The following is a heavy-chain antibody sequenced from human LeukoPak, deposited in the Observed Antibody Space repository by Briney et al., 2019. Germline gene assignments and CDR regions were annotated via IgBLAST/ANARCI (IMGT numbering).Heavy chain of an antibody. CDR2: INSDGSST. V-gene: IGHV3-74*01. Sequence: GGSLRLSCAASGFTFSSYWMHWVRQAPGKGLVWVSRINSDGSSTSYADSVKGRFTISRDNAKNTLYLHMNSLRAEDTAVYYCASGVDYGDYNGYWGQGTLVTVSS. D-gene: IGHD4-17*01. J-gene: IGHJ4*02. CDR1: GFTFSSYW. CDR3: ASGVDYGDYNGY.